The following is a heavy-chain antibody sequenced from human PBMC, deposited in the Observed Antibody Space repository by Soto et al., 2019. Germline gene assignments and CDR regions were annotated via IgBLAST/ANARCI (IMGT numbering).Heavy chain of an antibody. D-gene: IGHD3-22*01. J-gene: IGHJ4*02. CDR1: GYTFTSYA. V-gene: IGHV1-3*01. Sequence: ASVKVSCKASGYTFTSYAMHWVRQAPGQRLEWMGWINAGNGNTKYSQKFQGRVTITRDTSASTAYMELSSLRSEDTAVYYCARGYRSSGFYLGHWGQGILVTVSS. CDR2: INAGNGNT. CDR3: ARGYRSSGFYLGH.